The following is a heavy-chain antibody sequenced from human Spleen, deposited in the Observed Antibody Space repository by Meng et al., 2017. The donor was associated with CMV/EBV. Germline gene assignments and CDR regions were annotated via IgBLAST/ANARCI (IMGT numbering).Heavy chain of an antibody. CDR3: TTDPYYDYVWGTYRYH. Sequence: VSNAWMNCGRQAPGKGREWVGRIKSKPDGGTTDYAAPVKGRFTISRDDSKNTLYLQMNSLTTEDTAVYYCTTDPYYDYVWGTYRYHWGQGTLVTVSS. J-gene: IGHJ5*02. D-gene: IGHD3-16*02. CDR1: VSNAW. CDR2: IKSKPDGGTT. V-gene: IGHV3-15*01.